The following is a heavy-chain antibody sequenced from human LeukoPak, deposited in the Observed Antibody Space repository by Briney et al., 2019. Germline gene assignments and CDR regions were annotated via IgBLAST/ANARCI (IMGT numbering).Heavy chain of an antibody. V-gene: IGHV5-51*01. CDR1: GYSFTSYW. CDR3: ARRSTYYYDSSGSDAFDI. J-gene: IGHJ3*02. D-gene: IGHD3-22*01. Sequence: GESLKISCKGSGYSFTSYWIGWVRQMPGKGLEWMGIIYPGDSDTRYSPSFQGQVTISADKSISTAYLQWSSLKASDTAMYYCARRSTYYYDSSGSDAFDIWGQGTMVTVSS. CDR2: IYPGDSDT.